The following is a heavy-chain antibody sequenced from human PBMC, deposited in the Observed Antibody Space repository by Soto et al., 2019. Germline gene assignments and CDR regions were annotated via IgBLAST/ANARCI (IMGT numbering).Heavy chain of an antibody. D-gene: IGHD6-13*01. CDR3: ARSPRSIAAGGIDY. CDR1: GGSISSSNL. V-gene: IGHV4-4*02. Sequence: QVQLQESGPGLVKPSGTLSLTCAVSGGSISSSNLWTWVRQPPGKGLEWIGEIYHGGSTNYNPSHKSRVTISVDKSKNQCSPRLSSVTAADTAVYYCARSPRSIAAGGIDYWGQGILVTVSS. J-gene: IGHJ4*02. CDR2: IYHGGST.